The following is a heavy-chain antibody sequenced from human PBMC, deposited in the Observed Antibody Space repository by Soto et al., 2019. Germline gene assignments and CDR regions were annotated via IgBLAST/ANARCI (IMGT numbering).Heavy chain of an antibody. CDR1: RFRFSDYT. V-gene: IGHV3-21*01. CDR2: ISIISTYI. D-gene: IGHD4-17*01. CDR3: ARGGSEVTTGGGALDM. J-gene: IGHJ3*02. Sequence: EVQLVESGGGLVKPGGSLRLSCVASRFRFSDYTMTWVRQAPGKGLEWVSSISIISTYIYYGDSVKGRFTISRDNAKNSLYLQMNSLRVEDTAVYYCARGGSEVTTGGGALDMWGQGTTVTVSS.